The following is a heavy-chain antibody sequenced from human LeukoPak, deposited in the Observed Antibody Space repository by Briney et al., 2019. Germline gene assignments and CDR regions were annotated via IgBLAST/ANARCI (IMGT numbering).Heavy chain of an antibody. CDR2: INPNSGGT. CDR3: ARGDQYYYDSSGYYY. J-gene: IGHJ4*02. CDR1: GYTFTGYY. V-gene: IGHV1-2*02. Sequence: GASVKVSCKASGYTFTGYYMHWVRQAPGQGLEWMGWINPNSGGTNYAQKFQGRVTMTRDTSISTAYMELSRLRSDDTAVYYCARGDQYYYDSSGYYYWGQGTLVTVSS. D-gene: IGHD3-22*01.